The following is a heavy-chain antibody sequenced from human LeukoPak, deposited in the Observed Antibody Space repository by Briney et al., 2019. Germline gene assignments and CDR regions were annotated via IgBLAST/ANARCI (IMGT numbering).Heavy chain of an antibody. D-gene: IGHD2/OR15-2a*01. V-gene: IGHV4-59*08. Sequence: KASETLSLTCTVSGGSISSYYWSWIRQPPGKRLEWIGYIYDSGSTNYNPSLDSRVTISVDTSQNRLSLQLSSVTAADTAVYYCARNAAPRGVEYPPAVDYWGQGILVTVSS. CDR3: ARNAAPRGVEYPPAVDY. CDR1: GGSISSYY. CDR2: IYDSGST. J-gene: IGHJ4*02.